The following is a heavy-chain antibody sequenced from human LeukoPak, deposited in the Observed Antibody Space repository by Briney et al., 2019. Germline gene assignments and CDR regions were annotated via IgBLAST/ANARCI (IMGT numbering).Heavy chain of an antibody. V-gene: IGHV3-49*04. CDR1: GFTFGDYA. D-gene: IGHD6-19*01. Sequence: GGSLRLSCTTSGFTFGDYAMSWVRQAPGKGLEWVGFIRSKAYGGTTEYAASVKGRFTISRDDSKRIAYLQMNSLKTEDTAMYYCTRDLHNFGYSSGWSNWGQGTMVTVSS. CDR2: IRSKAYGGTT. J-gene: IGHJ3*01. CDR3: TRDLHNFGYSSGWSN.